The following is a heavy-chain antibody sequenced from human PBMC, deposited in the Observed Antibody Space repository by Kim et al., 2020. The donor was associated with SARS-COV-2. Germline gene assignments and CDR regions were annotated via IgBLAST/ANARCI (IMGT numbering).Heavy chain of an antibody. Sequence: IYAASVKGRFTISRDNAKNTLYLQMNRLRAEDTALYYCVRLNQRYYFDFWGQGTLVSVSS. V-gene: IGHV3-74*01. D-gene: IGHD2-21*01. J-gene: IGHJ4*02. CDR3: VRLNQRYYFDF.